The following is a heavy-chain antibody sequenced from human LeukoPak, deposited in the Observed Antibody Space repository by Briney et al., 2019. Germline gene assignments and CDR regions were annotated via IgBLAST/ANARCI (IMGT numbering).Heavy chain of an antibody. CDR2: INSDGYSI. D-gene: IGHD6-19*01. CDR1: GFTFDHYA. J-gene: IGHJ5*01. V-gene: IGHV3-74*03. CDR3: TRAGYSSGFDS. Sequence: GGSLRLSCAASGFTFDHYAMHWVRQAPGKGLVWVSRINSDGYSITYADSVKGRFTISRDNAKNTLYLQMNSLIAEDTAVYFCTRAGYSSGFDSWGQGTLVTVSS.